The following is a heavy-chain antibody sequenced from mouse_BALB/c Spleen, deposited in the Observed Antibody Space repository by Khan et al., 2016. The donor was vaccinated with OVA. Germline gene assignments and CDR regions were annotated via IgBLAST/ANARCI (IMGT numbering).Heavy chain of an antibody. Sequence: EVELVESGGGLVKPGGSLKLSCAASGFTFSDYYMYWVRQTPEKRPEWVATISDGGSYTYYPDSVKGRFTISRDNAKHNLYLQMSSLKSEDTARYYCARAGYGGFAYWGQGTLVTVSA. J-gene: IGHJ3*01. CDR2: ISDGGSYT. V-gene: IGHV5-4*02. CDR1: GFTFSDYY. CDR3: ARAGYGGFAY. D-gene: IGHD1-1*02.